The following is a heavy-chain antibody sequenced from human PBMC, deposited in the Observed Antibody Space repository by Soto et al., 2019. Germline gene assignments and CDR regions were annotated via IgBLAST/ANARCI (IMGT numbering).Heavy chain of an antibody. CDR2: ISYDGTNE. V-gene: IGHV3-30*18. CDR3: AKGVVREPAYFDS. D-gene: IGHD3-10*01. J-gene: IGHJ4*02. CDR1: GFTFSAFA. Sequence: QVQMVESGGGVVQPGRSLRLSCAVSGFTFSAFAMYWVRQAPGKGLEWVALISYDGTNEDYAESVRGRFTISRDNSKNTLYLDMDRLSAEDSAVYFCAKGVVREPAYFDSWGQGTLVTVSS.